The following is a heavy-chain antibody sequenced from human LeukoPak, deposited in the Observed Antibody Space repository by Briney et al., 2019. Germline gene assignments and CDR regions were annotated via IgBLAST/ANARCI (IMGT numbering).Heavy chain of an antibody. CDR1: GFTFSNYA. V-gene: IGHV3-30-3*01. CDR2: ISHDGSNK. Sequence: HTGRSLRLSCAASGFTFSNYAMYWARQAPGKGLEWVALISHDGSNKDYADSVKGRFTISRDNSKNTLYLQMNSLRAEDTAVYYCARGREGYSYDDAFDIWGQGTMVTVSS. CDR3: ARGREGYSYDDAFDI. D-gene: IGHD5-18*01. J-gene: IGHJ3*02.